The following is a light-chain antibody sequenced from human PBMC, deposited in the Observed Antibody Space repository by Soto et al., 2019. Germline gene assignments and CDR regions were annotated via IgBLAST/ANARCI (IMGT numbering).Light chain of an antibody. V-gene: IGKV3-15*01. J-gene: IGKJ5*01. Sequence: EIVMTQSPATLSVSPGERATLSCRASQSVRGNLAWYQQKPGQSPRLLIYGASSRATGIPVRFSGSGSGTEFTLTISSLQSEDFAVYYCQQRSNWPPTFGQGTRLEI. CDR2: GAS. CDR3: QQRSNWPPT. CDR1: QSVRGN.